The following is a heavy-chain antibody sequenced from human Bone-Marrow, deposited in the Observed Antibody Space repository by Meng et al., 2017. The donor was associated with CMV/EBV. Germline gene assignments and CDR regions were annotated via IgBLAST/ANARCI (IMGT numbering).Heavy chain of an antibody. J-gene: IGHJ5*02. CDR2: INPNSGGT. Sequence: ASVKVSCKASGYTFTGYYMHWVRQAPGQGLEWMGWINPNSGGTNYPQKFQGRVTMTRDTSISTAYMELSRLRSDDTAVYYCARDRFVTIFGRWFDPWGQGTLVTGSS. V-gene: IGHV1-2*02. CDR1: GYTFTGYY. D-gene: IGHD3-3*01. CDR3: ARDRFVTIFGRWFDP.